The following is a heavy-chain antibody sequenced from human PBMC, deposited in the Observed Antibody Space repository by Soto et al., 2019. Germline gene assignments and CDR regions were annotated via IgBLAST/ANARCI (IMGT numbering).Heavy chain of an antibody. V-gene: IGHV3-64*01. CDR1: GFTFSRYS. D-gene: IGHD2-8*01. J-gene: IGHJ4*02. CDR3: ASRFRDCINGVCYPSGL. CDR2: INNDGGTT. Sequence: PGGSLRLSCAACGFTFSRYSMHWVRQAPGKGLEHISGINNDGGTTIYGNSVKGRFTISRDNSKNTFFLQMGSLRVEDMAVYYCASRFRDCINGVCYPSGLWGQGTLVTVS.